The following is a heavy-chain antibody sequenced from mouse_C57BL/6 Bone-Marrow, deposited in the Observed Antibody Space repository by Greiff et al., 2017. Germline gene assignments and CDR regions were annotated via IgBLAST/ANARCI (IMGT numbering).Heavy chain of an antibody. V-gene: IGHV5-4*01. CDR1: GFTFSSYA. CDR2: ISDGGSYT. CDR3: AREITTVLGDY. Sequence: EVHVLESGGGLVKPGGSLKLSCAASGFTFSSYAMSWVRQTPEKRLEWVATISDGGSYTYYPDNVKGRFTISRDNAKNNLYLQMSHLKSEDTAMYYCAREITTVLGDYWGQGTTLTVSS. D-gene: IGHD1-1*01. J-gene: IGHJ2*01.